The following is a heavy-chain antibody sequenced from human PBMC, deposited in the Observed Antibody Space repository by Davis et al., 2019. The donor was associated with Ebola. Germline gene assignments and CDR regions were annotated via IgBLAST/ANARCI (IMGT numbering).Heavy chain of an antibody. CDR1: GGSFSGYY. V-gene: IGHV4-34*01. D-gene: IGHD3-22*01. CDR2: INHSGST. J-gene: IGHJ4*02. Sequence: MPSETLSLTCAVYGGSFSGYYWSWIRHPPGKGLEWIGEINHSGSTNYNPSLKSRVTMSVDTSKNQFSLQLSSVTAADTAVYYCARGDVRYYDSSDYYYFDYWGQGTLVTVPS. CDR3: ARGDVRYYDSSDYYYFDY.